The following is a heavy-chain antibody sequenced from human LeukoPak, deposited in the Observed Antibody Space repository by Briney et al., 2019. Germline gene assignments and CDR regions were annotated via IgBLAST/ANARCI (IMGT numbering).Heavy chain of an antibody. Sequence: ASVKVSCKASGYTFTSYGISWVRQAPGQGLEWMGWISAYNGNTNYAQKLQGRVTMTTDTSTSTAYMELRSLRSDDTAVYYCARVRGVRYFRKSPHGMDVWGQGTTVTVSS. CDR3: ARVRGVRYFRKSPHGMDV. D-gene: IGHD3-9*01. CDR2: ISAYNGNT. CDR1: GYTFTSYG. J-gene: IGHJ6*02. V-gene: IGHV1-18*01.